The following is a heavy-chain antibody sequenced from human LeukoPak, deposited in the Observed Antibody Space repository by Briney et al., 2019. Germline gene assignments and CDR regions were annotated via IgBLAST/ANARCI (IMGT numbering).Heavy chain of an antibody. D-gene: IGHD6-13*01. CDR3: ARDGDSSSWYGVGYHYYMDV. CDR1: GFTVSSNY. Sequence: GGSLRLSCAASGFTVSSNYMSWVRQAPGKGLEWVSIIYSGGSTFYADSVKGRFTISRDNSKNTLYLQMNSLRAEDTAVYYCARDGDSSSWYGVGYHYYMDVWGKGTTVTISS. CDR2: IYSGGST. V-gene: IGHV3-53*01. J-gene: IGHJ6*03.